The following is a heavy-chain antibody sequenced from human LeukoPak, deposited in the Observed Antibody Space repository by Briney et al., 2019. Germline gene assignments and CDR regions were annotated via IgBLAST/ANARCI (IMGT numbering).Heavy chain of an antibody. CDR2: IKQDGSEK. Sequence: PGGSLRLSCAASGFTFSSYWMSWVRQAAGSGLESVADIKQDGSEKYYVDSVKGRFTISRDNAKNSLYLQMNSLRVEDTAVYYCARGLYNRNYWGQGTLVTVSS. J-gene: IGHJ4*02. CDR1: GFTFSSYW. V-gene: IGHV3-7*01. D-gene: IGHD1-14*01. CDR3: ARGLYNRNY.